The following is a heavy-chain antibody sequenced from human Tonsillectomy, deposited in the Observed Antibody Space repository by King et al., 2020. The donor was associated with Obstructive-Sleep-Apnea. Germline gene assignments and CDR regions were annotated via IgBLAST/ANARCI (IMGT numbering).Heavy chain of an antibody. D-gene: IGHD3-10*01. V-gene: IGHV3-33*01. J-gene: IGHJ6*02. CDR2: IWYDGGKK. CDR3: AREEVWFGSLGYSYSGMDV. CDR1: GFSFSSYG. Sequence: QLVQSGGGVVQPGRSLRLSCAASGFSFSSYGMHWVRQAPGKGLEWVAIIWYDGGKKHYADSVKGRFNSSRDNSKNTLHLQMNSLRDEDTAVYYCAREEVWFGSLGYSYSGMDVWGLGTTVTVSS.